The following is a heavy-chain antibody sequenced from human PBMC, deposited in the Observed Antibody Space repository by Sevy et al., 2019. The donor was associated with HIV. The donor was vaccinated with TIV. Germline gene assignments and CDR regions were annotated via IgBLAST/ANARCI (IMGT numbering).Heavy chain of an antibody. Sequence: GGSLRLSCAASGFTFSSYWMSWVRQAPGNGLEWVANIKQDGSEKYYVDSVKGRFTITRDNAKNSLYLQMNSLRAEDTAVYYCAREYTRWPPYYFDYSGQGTMVTVSS. CDR2: IKQDGSEK. CDR1: GFTFSSYW. D-gene: IGHD4-17*01. J-gene: IGHJ4*02. CDR3: AREYTRWPPYYFDY. V-gene: IGHV3-7*01.